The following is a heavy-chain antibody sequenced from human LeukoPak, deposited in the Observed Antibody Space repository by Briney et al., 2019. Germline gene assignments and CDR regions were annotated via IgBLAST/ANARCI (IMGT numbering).Heavy chain of an antibody. V-gene: IGHV1-8*03. D-gene: IGHD1-7*01. CDR2: MNPNSGNA. CDR1: GYTSAGCE. CDR3: AKGGDGTSWREYYYYKDV. J-gene: IGHJ6*03. Sequence: GYTSAGCEEYVVQQATGQGLEWMGWMNPNSGNAGYAQKFQGRVTITRNSSISTAYMELSSQKSEDTAVYYCAKGGDGTSWREYYYYKDVWDKGTTVTVSS.